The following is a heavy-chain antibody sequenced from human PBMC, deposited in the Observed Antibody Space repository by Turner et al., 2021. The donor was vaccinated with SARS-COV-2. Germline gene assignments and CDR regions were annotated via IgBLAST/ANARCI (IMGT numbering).Heavy chain of an antibody. Sequence: EVQLVETGGGLIQPGGSLRLSCAASGVTASSNYMSWVRQAPGKGLGWVSVIYSGGSTYYADSVKGRFTISRDKSKNTLYLQMNSLRAEDTAVYYCARDLDYYGMDVWGQGTTVTVSS. V-gene: IGHV3-53*02. CDR2: IYSGGST. J-gene: IGHJ6*02. CDR1: GVTASSNY. CDR3: ARDLDYYGMDV.